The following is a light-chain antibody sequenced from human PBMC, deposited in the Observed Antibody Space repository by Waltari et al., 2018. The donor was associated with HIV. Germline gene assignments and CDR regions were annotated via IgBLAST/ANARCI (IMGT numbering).Light chain of an antibody. CDR2: GKN. CDR1: RSNIGSNT. J-gene: IGLJ2*01. CDR3: AAWDDSLNGPV. V-gene: IGLV1-44*01. Sequence: QSVMTQPASASGTPGPRVTISCSGSRSNIGSNTVSWFQQLPRTAPRLLIYGKNQRPSGVPDRFSGSKSGTSASLAISGLQSEDEADYFCAAWDDSLNGPVFGGGTKLTVL.